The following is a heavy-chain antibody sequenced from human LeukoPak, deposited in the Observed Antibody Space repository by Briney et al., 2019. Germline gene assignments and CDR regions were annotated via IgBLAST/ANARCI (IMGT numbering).Heavy chain of an antibody. CDR2: TRYDGSNK. CDR1: GFTFSSYG. Sequence: GGSLRLSCAASGFTFSSYGMHWVRQAPGKGLEWVAFTRYDGSNKYYADSVKGQFTISRDNSKNTLYLQMNSLRAEDTAVYYCAKDPTSYYYDSSVDYWGQGTLVTVSS. CDR3: AKDPTSYYYDSSVDY. D-gene: IGHD3-22*01. V-gene: IGHV3-30*02. J-gene: IGHJ4*02.